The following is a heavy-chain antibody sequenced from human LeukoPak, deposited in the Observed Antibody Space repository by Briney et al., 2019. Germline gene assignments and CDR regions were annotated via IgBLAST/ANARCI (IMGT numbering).Heavy chain of an antibody. Sequence: GASVKVSCKASGYTFTSYGISWVRQAPGQGLEWMGWISAYNGNTNYAQKLQGRVTMTTDTSTSTAYMELRSLRSDDTAVYYCARAAEYQLLPNHNWFDPWGQGTLVTVSS. CDR1: GYTFTSYG. CDR2: ISAYNGNT. CDR3: ARAAEYQLLPNHNWFDP. V-gene: IGHV1-18*01. J-gene: IGHJ5*02. D-gene: IGHD2-2*01.